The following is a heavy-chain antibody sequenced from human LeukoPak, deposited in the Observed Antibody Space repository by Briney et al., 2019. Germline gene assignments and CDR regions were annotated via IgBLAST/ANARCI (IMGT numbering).Heavy chain of an antibody. CDR1: GNSISSGDYY. CDR3: ARANYYDSSGYSRGAFDI. Sequence: PSQTLSLTCTVSGNSISSGDYYWSWIRQPAGKGLEWIGRIYTSGSTTYNPSLKSRVTISVDTSKNQFSLKLSSVTAADTAVYYCARANYYDSSGYSRGAFDIWGQGTMVTVSS. CDR2: IYTSGST. J-gene: IGHJ3*02. V-gene: IGHV4-61*02. D-gene: IGHD3-22*01.